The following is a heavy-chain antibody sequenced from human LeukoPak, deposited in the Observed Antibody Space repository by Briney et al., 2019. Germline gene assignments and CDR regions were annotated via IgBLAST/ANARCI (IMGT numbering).Heavy chain of an antibody. CDR3: AREGETYDSSGTNFDY. Sequence: SETLSLTCTVSGGSISSYYWSWIRQPAGKGLEWIGRIYTSGSTNYNPSLKSRVTMSVDTSKNQFSLKLSSVIAADTAVYYCAREGETYDSSGTNFDYWGQGTLVTVSS. J-gene: IGHJ4*02. V-gene: IGHV4-4*07. CDR2: IYTSGST. D-gene: IGHD3-22*01. CDR1: GGSISSYY.